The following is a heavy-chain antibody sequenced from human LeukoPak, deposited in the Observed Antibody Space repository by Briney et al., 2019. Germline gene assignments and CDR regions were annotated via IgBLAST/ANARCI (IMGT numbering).Heavy chain of an antibody. CDR1: GGSISSYY. J-gene: IGHJ6*02. Sequence: ASETLSLTCTVSGGSISSYYWSWIRQPPGKGLEWIGEINHSGSTNYNPSLKSRVTISVDTSKNQFSLKLSSVAAADTAVYYCARSSISSYGMDVWGQGTTVTVSS. V-gene: IGHV4-34*01. CDR3: ARSSISSYGMDV. CDR2: INHSGST. D-gene: IGHD2-2*01.